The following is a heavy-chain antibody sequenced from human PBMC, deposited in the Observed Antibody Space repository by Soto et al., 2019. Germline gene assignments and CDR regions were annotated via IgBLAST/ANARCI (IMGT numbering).Heavy chain of an antibody. CDR1: AFTFNNYA. V-gene: IGHV3-23*01. CDR2: IGGSGRTT. CDR3: AKSRYSDSSGDFYDY. J-gene: IGHJ4*02. Sequence: LGGSLRLSCAASAFTFNNYAMSWVRQAPGKGLEWVSGIGGSGRTTYYADSVKGRFTISRDNSNNTLFLQMNSLRAEDTAVYYCAKSRYSDSSGDFYDYWGQGTLVTVSS. D-gene: IGHD3-22*01.